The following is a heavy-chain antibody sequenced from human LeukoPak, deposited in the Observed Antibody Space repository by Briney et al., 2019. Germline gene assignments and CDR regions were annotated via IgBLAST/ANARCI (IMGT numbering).Heavy chain of an antibody. CDR2: IYYRGIT. CDR1: GDPIISDTYY. Sequence: PSETLSLNCIVSGDPIISDTYYWAWIRQPPGKGLEWIGSIYYRGITSYNPSLESRVTISVDTSKNQFSLKLSSVTAADTAVYYCARVGGYSYGRLFDYWGQGTLVTVSS. V-gene: IGHV4-39*07. D-gene: IGHD5-18*01. J-gene: IGHJ4*02. CDR3: ARVGGYSYGRLFDY.